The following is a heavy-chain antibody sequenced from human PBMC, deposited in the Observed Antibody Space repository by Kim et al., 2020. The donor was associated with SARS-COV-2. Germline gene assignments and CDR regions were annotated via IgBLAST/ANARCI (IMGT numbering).Heavy chain of an antibody. CDR2: IYYTGFT. J-gene: IGHJ4*02. CDR1: GDSISNNSYY. CDR3: ARWRTSGKGNFDS. Sequence: SETLSLTCTVSGDSISNNSYYWSWIRQHPGTGLEWIGYIYYTGFTSYKPSLENRLAMSLDTSKNQFYLNLGSVTAADTAVYFCARWRTSGKGNFDSWGQG. V-gene: IGHV4-31*03.